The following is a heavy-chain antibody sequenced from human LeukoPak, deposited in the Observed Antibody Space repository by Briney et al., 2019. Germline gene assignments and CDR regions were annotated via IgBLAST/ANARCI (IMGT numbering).Heavy chain of an antibody. CDR1: GFTFSSYS. J-gene: IGHJ4*02. Sequence: KAGGSLRLSCAASGFTFSSYSMNWVRQAPGKGLEWVSSISSSSSYIYYADSVKGRFTISRDNAKNSLYLQMNSLRAEDTAVYYCARAVAGAVDYWGQGTLVTVSS. CDR2: ISSSSSYI. D-gene: IGHD6-19*01. V-gene: IGHV3-21*01. CDR3: ARAVAGAVDY.